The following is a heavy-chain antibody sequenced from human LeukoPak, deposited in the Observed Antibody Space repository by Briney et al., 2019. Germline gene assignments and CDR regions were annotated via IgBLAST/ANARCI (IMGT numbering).Heavy chain of an antibody. CDR2: MSSSDNPI. CDR3: ARDRVGSSTSCYDY. Sequence: PGGSLRLSCAASGFSISYHYMSWIRQAPGKGLEWDSYMSSSDNPIYYADSVKGRFTISRDNAKNSLYLQMNNLRAEDTAVYYCARDRVGSSTSCYDYWGQATLVTVSS. J-gene: IGHJ4*02. V-gene: IGHV3-11*01. D-gene: IGHD2-2*01. CDR1: GFSISYHY.